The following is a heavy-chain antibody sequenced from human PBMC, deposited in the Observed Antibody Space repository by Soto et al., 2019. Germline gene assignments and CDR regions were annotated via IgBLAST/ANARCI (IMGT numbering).Heavy chain of an antibody. CDR3: AREGEGHYGMDV. CDR2: ISDDGASI. V-gene: IGHV3-48*02. D-gene: IGHD2-21*01. J-gene: IGHJ6*02. Sequence: GGSLRLSCEASGFSFSSFAMNWVRQAPGRGLEWVSYISDDGASIYYADSVKGRFTISRDNAKNSLYLQMNSLRDEDTAVYYCAREGEGHYGMDVWGQGITVTVSS. CDR1: GFSFSSFA.